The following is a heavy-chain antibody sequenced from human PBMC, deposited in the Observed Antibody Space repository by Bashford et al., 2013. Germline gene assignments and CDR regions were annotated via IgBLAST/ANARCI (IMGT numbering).Heavy chain of an antibody. CDR2: IGGSGRDT. Sequence: VRQAPGKGLEWVSAIGGSGRDTYYADSVKGRFTISRDTSKNTLHLQMNNLGAEDTAVYYCTRPGCHSGLCRNPPSAETSVHWGQGTLVTVSS. D-gene: IGHD5-12*01. J-gene: IGHJ1*01. V-gene: IGHV3-23*01. CDR3: TRPGCHSGLCRNPPSAETSVH.